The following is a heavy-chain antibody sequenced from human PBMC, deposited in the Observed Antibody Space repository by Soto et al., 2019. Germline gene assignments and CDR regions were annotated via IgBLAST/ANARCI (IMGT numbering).Heavy chain of an antibody. D-gene: IGHD2-2*03. V-gene: IGHV4-31*03. Sequence: TSETLSLTCTVSGGSISSGGYYWSWIRQHPGKGLEYIGYIYYSGSTYYNPSLKSRVAISVDTSKNQFSLRLSSVTAADTAVYYCARLNGYCVSTNCHGYYGMDVWGQGTTVTVSS. J-gene: IGHJ6*02. CDR2: IYYSGST. CDR1: GGSISSGGYY. CDR3: ARLNGYCVSTNCHGYYGMDV.